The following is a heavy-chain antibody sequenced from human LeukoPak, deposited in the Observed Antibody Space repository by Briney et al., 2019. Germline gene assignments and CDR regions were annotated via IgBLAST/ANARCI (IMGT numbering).Heavy chain of an antibody. J-gene: IGHJ4*02. V-gene: IGHV4-34*01. D-gene: IGHD3-10*01. CDR1: GGSFSGNY. CDR2: LNHSGST. Sequence: SETLSLTCAVYGGSFSGNYWSWIRQPPGKGLEWIGELNHSGSTNYNPSLKSRVTISVDTSKNQFSLKLSSVTAADTAIYYCADSSGGYWGQGTLVTVSS. CDR3: ADSSGGY.